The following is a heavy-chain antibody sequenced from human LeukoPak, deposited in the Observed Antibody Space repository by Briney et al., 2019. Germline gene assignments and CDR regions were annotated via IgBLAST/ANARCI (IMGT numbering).Heavy chain of an antibody. D-gene: IGHD2-8*01. CDR2: IGGSGGSS. Sequence: GGSLRLSCSASGFTFSNYAMNWVRQAPGKGLEWVSAIGGSGGSSYYADSVKGRVTISRDNSKNTLYLQMNSLRAEDTAVYYCARAKRNGLDIWGQGTMVTVSS. J-gene: IGHJ3*02. V-gene: IGHV3-23*01. CDR1: GFTFSNYA. CDR3: ARAKRNGLDI.